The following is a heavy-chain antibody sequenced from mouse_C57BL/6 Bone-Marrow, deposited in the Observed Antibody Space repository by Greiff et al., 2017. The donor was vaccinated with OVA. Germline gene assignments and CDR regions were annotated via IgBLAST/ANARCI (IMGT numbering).Heavy chain of an antibody. CDR2: LSSGGSYT. D-gene: IGHD1-1*01. J-gene: IGHJ4*01. CDR3: ASQFITDAMDY. CDR1: GFTFSSYG. Sequence: EVHLVESGGDLVKPGGSLKLSCAASGFTFSSYGMSWVRQTPDKRLEWVATLSSGGSYTYYPDSVKGRFTISRDNAKNTLYLQMSSLKSEDTAMYYCASQFITDAMDYWGQGTSVTVSS. V-gene: IGHV5-6*01.